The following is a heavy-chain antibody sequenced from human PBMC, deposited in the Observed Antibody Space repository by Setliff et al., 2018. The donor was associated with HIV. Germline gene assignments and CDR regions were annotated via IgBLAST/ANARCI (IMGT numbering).Heavy chain of an antibody. CDR2: ISAYNGNT. Sequence: GASVKVSCKASSSTFTSYGIHWVRQAPGQGLEWMGWISAYNGNTNYAQKVQGRVTMTTDTSTSTAYMELRSLRSDDTAVYYCARDRGAARPVYMDVWGKGTTVTVSS. D-gene: IGHD6-6*01. V-gene: IGHV1-18*01. CDR3: ARDRGAARPVYMDV. CDR1: SSTFTSYG. J-gene: IGHJ6*03.